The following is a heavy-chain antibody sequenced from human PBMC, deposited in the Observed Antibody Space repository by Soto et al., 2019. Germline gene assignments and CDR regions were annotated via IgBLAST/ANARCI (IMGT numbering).Heavy chain of an antibody. D-gene: IGHD4-4*01. CDR1: GYTFSKYD. J-gene: IGHJ4*02. Sequence: EVQVLESGGALVQPGGSLRLSCVVSGYTFSKYDMSWVRQAPGKGLEWVSAIASGGSTFYAASVEGRFTISRDNSKNTLYLHMNSLRAEDMAIYYCVTHYTAVLDYWGQGTLVTVSS. CDR3: VTHYTAVLDY. V-gene: IGHV3-23*01. CDR2: IASGGST.